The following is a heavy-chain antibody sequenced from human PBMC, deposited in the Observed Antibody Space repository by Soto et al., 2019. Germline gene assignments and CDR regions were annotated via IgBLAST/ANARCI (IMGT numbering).Heavy chain of an antibody. CDR1: GFTFSSYG. D-gene: IGHD6-19*01. Sequence: WGSLRLSCAASGFTFSSYGMHWVRQAPGKGLEWVAVIWYDVSNKYYADSVKGRFTISRDNSKNTLYLQMNSLRAEDTAVYYCARDRAVAGTTLYYYYYGMDVWGQGTPVIVSS. CDR2: IWYDVSNK. J-gene: IGHJ6*02. CDR3: ARDRAVAGTTLYYYYYGMDV. V-gene: IGHV3-33*01.